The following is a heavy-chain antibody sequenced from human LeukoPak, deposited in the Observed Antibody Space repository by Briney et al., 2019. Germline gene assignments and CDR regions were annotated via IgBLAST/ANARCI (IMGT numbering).Heavy chain of an antibody. CDR2: IYTSGST. D-gene: IGHD6-13*01. CDR3: ARSHEYSSSWYLYAFDI. Sequence: SETLSLTCTVSGGSISSYYWSWIRQPAGKGLEWIGRIYTSGSTNYNPPLKSRVTMPVDTSKNQFSLKLSSVTAADTAVYYYARSHEYSSSWYLYAFDIWGQGTMVTVSS. J-gene: IGHJ3*02. CDR1: GGSISSYY. V-gene: IGHV4-4*07.